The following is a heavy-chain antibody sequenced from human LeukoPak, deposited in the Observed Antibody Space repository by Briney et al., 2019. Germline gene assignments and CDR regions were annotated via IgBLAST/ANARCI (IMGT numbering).Heavy chain of an antibody. Sequence: PSETLSLTCTVSGGSISSGDYYWSWIRQPPGKGLEWIGYIYYSGSTYYNPSLKSRVTISVDTSKNQFSLKLSSVTAADTAVYYCARGGDSSGYYYDYYYYYGMDVWAKGPRSPSPQ. D-gene: IGHD3-22*01. CDR2: IYYSGST. CDR3: ARGGDSSGYYYDYYYYYGMDV. CDR1: GGSISSGDYY. J-gene: IGHJ6*04. V-gene: IGHV4-30-4*01.